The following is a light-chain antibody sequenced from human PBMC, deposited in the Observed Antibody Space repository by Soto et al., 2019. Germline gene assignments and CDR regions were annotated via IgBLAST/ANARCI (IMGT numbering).Light chain of an antibody. V-gene: IGKV3-20*01. CDR2: AAS. J-gene: IGKJ4*01. Sequence: EIVLTQSPGTLSLSPGERATLSCRASQSVTSTYLAWYQQKPGQAPRLLIYAASNRATGIPDRFTGSGSGTDFTLTISRLESEDFAVYYCQQYGSSPLTFGGGTKVEIK. CDR1: QSVTSTY. CDR3: QQYGSSPLT.